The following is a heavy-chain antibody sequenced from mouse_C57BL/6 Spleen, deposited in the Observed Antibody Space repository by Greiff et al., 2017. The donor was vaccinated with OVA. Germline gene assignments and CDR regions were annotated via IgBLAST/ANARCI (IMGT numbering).Heavy chain of an antibody. Sequence: EVKVVESGEGLVKPGGSLKLSCAASGFTFSSYAMSWVRQTPEKRLEWVAYISSGGDYIYYADTVKGRFTISRDNARNTLYLQMSSLKSEDTAMYYCTRSYFTTVVATGYFDVWGTGTTVTVSS. V-gene: IGHV5-9-1*02. CDR2: ISSGGDYI. CDR3: TRSYFTTVVATGYFDV. CDR1: GFTFSSYA. D-gene: IGHD1-1*01. J-gene: IGHJ1*03.